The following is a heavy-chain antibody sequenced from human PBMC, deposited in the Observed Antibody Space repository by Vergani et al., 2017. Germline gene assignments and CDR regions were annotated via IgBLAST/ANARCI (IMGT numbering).Heavy chain of an antibody. V-gene: IGHV3-30-3*02. CDR3: ANEGSANRIRGWLDH. CDR2: IQYDGSDI. J-gene: IGHJ4*02. CDR1: GFTFSSYA. Sequence: QVPLVESGGGVVLPGRSRRLSCAASGFTFSSYAMHWVRQSPGKGLEWVAFIQYDGSDIFYADFVEGRFTISRDNSKNSLYLQMRSLRFDDTAVYYCANEGSANRIRGWLDHWGQGALVTVSS. D-gene: IGHD3-10*01.